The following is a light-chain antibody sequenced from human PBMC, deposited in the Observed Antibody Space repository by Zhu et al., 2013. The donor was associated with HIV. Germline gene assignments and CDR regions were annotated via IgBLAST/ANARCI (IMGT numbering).Light chain of an antibody. CDR2: GAS. J-gene: IGKJ1*01. V-gene: IGKV3-15*01. Sequence: IVMTQSPATLSVSPGERATLSCRASQSVSRSLAWYQQKPGQPPRLLIYGASVRATGIPARFSGSGSGTEFTLTISSLQSEDFAVYYCQQYGSSPPWTFGQGTKVEIK. CDR3: QQYGSSPPWT. CDR1: QSVSRS.